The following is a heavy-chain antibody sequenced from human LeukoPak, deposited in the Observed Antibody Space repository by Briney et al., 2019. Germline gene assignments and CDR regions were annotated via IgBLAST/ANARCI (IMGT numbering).Heavy chain of an antibody. D-gene: IGHD3-3*02. V-gene: IGHV3-30-3*01. CDR3: ARDSTGYWYFDL. CDR1: GFTFSSYA. J-gene: IGHJ2*01. CDR2: ISYDGGNK. Sequence: GGSLRLSCAASGFTFSSYAMHWVRQAPGKGLEWVAVISYDGGNKYYADSVKGRFTISRDNSKNTLYLQMNSLRAEDTAVYYCARDSTGYWYFDLWGRGTLVSVSS.